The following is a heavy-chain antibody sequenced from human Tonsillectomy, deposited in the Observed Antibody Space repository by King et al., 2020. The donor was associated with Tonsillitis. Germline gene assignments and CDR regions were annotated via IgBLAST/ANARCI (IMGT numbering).Heavy chain of an antibody. CDR3: ARDFSGWYSAFDV. Sequence: VQLVESGGGLVQPGGSLRLSCAASGSTFNRYSMNWVRQPPGKGLEWVSYISISSSTIYYADSVKGRFTISRDNAKNSLYLQMISLRAEDTAVYYCARDFSGWYSAFDVWGQGTMVTVSS. J-gene: IGHJ3*01. V-gene: IGHV3-48*01. D-gene: IGHD6-19*01. CDR2: ISISSSTI. CDR1: GSTFNRYS.